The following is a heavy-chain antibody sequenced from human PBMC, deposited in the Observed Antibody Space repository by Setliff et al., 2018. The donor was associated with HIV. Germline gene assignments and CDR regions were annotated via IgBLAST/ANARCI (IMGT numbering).Heavy chain of an antibody. CDR1: GYTFTTYG. CDR2: IGTDNDNT. D-gene: IGHD3-10*01. V-gene: IGHV1-18*01. CDR3: AREGLWFGDRGYYMDV. Sequence: ASVKVSCMASGYTFTTYGITWVRQAPGQGLEWMGWIGTDNDNTNYAQKFQGRVTMTTDTSTSTVYMELGSLISDDTAVYYCAREGLWFGDRGYYMDVWGTGTAVTVSS. J-gene: IGHJ6*03.